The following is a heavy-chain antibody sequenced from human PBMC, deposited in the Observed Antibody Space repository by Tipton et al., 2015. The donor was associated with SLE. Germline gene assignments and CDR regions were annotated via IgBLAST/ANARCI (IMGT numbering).Heavy chain of an antibody. V-gene: IGHV4-61*01. CDR3: AREVYGDLDY. D-gene: IGHD4-17*01. J-gene: IGHJ4*02. CDR1: GGSISSSSYY. CDR2: IYYSGST. Sequence: TLSLTCTVSGGSISSSSYYWGWIRQPPGKGLEWIGYIYYSGSTNYNPSLKSRVTISVDTSKNQFSLKLSSVTAADTAVYYCAREVYGDLDYWGQGTLVTVSS.